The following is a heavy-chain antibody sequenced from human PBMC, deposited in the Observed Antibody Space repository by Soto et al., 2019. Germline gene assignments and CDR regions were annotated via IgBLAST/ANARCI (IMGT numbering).Heavy chain of an antibody. CDR3: ARDLGTVAARRGY. D-gene: IGHD6-19*01. Sequence: QVQLVESGGGLVKPGGSLRLSCAASGFTFRDYYMNWIRQAPGKGLEWVAYISASAFSIYYADSVKGRFTISRDNAKNSLFLQMNGLRAEDTAVYFCARDLGTVAARRGYWGQGTLVTVSS. J-gene: IGHJ4*02. V-gene: IGHV3-11*01. CDR2: ISASAFSI. CDR1: GFTFRDYY.